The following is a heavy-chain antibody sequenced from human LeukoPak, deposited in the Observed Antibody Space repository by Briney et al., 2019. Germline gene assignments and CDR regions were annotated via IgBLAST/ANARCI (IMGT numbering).Heavy chain of an antibody. V-gene: IGHV1-58*02. J-gene: IGHJ1*01. CDR1: GFTFTSST. D-gene: IGHD1-26*01. CDR2: IVVGSGNT. Sequence: SVKVSCKASGFTFTSSTMQWVRHARGQRVEWIGWIVVGSGNTNYAQKFRERATITRDMSTSTAYMELSSLRSEDTAVYYCAADSVGATKFEYFQHWGQGTLVTVSS. CDR3: AADSVGATKFEYFQH.